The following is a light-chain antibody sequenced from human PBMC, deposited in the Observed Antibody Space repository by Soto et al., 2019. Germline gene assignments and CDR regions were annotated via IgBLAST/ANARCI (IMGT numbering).Light chain of an antibody. CDR3: SSYAGSKCV. J-gene: IGLJ1*01. V-gene: IGLV2-8*01. CDR2: EVS. Sequence: QSVLTQPPSASGSPGQSVTISCTGTSSDVGGYNYVSWYQQHPGKAPKLMIYEVSKRPSGVPDRFSGSKSGNTASLTVSGLQAEDEADYYCSSYAGSKCVFGTGTEVTVL. CDR1: SSDVGGYNY.